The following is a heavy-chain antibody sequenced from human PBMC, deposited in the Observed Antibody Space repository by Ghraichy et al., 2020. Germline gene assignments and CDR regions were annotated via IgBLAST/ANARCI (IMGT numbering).Heavy chain of an antibody. J-gene: IGHJ2*01. D-gene: IGHD6-19*01. CDR2: IKQDGSEK. Sequence: GESLNISCAASGFTFSSYWMSWVRQAPGKGLEWVANIKQDGSEKYYVDSVKGRFTISRDNAKNSLYLQMNSLRAEDTAVYYCARGGGSSGWYWYFDLWGRGTLVTVSS. CDR1: GFTFSSYW. CDR3: ARGGGSSGWYWYFDL. V-gene: IGHV3-7*03.